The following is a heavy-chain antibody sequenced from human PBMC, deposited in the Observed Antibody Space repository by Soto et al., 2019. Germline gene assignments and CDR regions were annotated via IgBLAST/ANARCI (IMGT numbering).Heavy chain of an antibody. J-gene: IGHJ6*03. V-gene: IGHV3-48*01. CDR3: AASDYYMDV. CDR2: ISSGSSGTT. Sequence: GGSLRLSCAASGFTFSVYGMNWVRQAPGKGLEWIAYISSGSSGTTYYADSVKGRFTISRDNAKNSLYLQMNSLRAEDTAVYYCAASDYYMDVWGKGTTVTVSS. CDR1: GFTFSVYG.